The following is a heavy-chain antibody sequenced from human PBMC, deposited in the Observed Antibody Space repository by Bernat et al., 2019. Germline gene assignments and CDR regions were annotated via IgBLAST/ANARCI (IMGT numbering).Heavy chain of an antibody. CDR1: GFTFSSYG. CDR2: ISYDGSNK. D-gene: IGHD3-22*01. V-gene: IGHV3-30*18. CDR3: AKGSGSSGSLYFDC. J-gene: IGHJ4*02. Sequence: QVQLVESGGGVVQPGRSLRLSCAASGFTFSSYGMHWVRQAPGKGLEWVAVISYDGSNKYYADSVKGRFTISRDNSKNTLYLQMNSLRAEDTAVYYCAKGSGSSGSLYFDCWGQGTLVTVSS.